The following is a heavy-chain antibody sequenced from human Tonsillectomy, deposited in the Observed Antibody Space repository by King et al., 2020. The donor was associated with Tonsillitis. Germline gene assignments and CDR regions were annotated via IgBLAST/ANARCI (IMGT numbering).Heavy chain of an antibody. J-gene: IGHJ4*02. CDR3: ARDLYNNYYDSSGFCDY. Sequence: VQLVESGGGVVQPGRSLRISCAASGFTFSSYPMHWVRQAPGKGLEWVAVISLDGSDKYYVDSVKGRFTISRDNSKSTLYLQMNSLSAEDTAVYYCARDLYNNYYDSSGFCDYWGQGTLVTVSS. D-gene: IGHD3-22*01. V-gene: IGHV3-30*04. CDR2: ISLDGSDK. CDR1: GFTFSSYP.